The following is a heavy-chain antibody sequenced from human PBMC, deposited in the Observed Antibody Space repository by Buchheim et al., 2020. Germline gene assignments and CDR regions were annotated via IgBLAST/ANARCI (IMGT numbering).Heavy chain of an antibody. D-gene: IGHD3-10*01. CDR2: INHSGST. Sequence: QVQLQQWGAGLLKPSETLSLTCAVYGGSFSGYYWSWIRQPPGKGLEWIGEINHSGSTNYNPSLKSRVTISVDTSKNQFSLKLSSVTAADTAVYYCARVTLLRITMVRGVRTHYFDYWGQGTL. V-gene: IGHV4-34*01. CDR1: GGSFSGYY. J-gene: IGHJ4*02. CDR3: ARVTLLRITMVRGVRTHYFDY.